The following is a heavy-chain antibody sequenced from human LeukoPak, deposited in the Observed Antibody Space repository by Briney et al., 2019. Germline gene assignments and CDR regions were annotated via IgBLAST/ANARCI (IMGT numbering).Heavy chain of an antibody. CDR1: GGTFSSYA. Sequence: ASVKVSCKASGGTFSSYAISWVRQAPGQGLEWMGGIIPIFGTANYAQKFQGRGTITADKSTSTAYMGLSSLRSEDTAVYYCASGYYDSSGYPYYFDYWGQGTLVTVSS. CDR2: IIPIFGTA. CDR3: ASGYYDSSGYPYYFDY. J-gene: IGHJ4*02. V-gene: IGHV1-69*06. D-gene: IGHD3-22*01.